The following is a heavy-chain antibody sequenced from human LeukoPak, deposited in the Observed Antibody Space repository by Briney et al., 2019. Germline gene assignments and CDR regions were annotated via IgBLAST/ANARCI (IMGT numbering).Heavy chain of an antibody. J-gene: IGHJ4*02. D-gene: IGHD2-2*01. Sequence: GGSLRLPCVASGFTFSSYWMHWVRQDPRKGLVWVSRINGDGRNINYADSVRGRFTISRDNSKNTLYLQMNSLRAEDTAVYYCARSTPYCSSTSCYAFDYWGQGTLVTVSS. V-gene: IGHV3-74*01. CDR3: ARSTPYCSSTSCYAFDY. CDR2: INGDGRNI. CDR1: GFTFSSYW.